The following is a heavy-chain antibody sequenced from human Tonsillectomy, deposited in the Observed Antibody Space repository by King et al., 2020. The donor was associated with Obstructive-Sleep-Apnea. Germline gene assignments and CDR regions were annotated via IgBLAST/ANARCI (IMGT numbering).Heavy chain of an antibody. V-gene: IGHV3-7*01. Sequence: VQLVESGGGLVQPGGSLRLSCAASGFTFSSYWMSWVRQAPGNGLEWVANIKEDGSVKYYVDSVKARFTISRDNAKNSLYLQMNSLRADDTAVYYCARAVASNWFDPWGQGTLVTVSS. J-gene: IGHJ5*02. CDR1: GFTFSSYW. CDR2: IKEDGSVK. CDR3: ARAVASNWFDP.